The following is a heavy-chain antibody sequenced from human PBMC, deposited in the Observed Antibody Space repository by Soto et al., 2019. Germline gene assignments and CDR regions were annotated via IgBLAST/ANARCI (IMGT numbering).Heavy chain of an antibody. J-gene: IGHJ6*02. V-gene: IGHV1-69*01. CDR3: XXTXXTRNYYYYGMDV. CDR2: IIPIFGTA. Sequence: QVQLVQSGAEVKKPGSSVKVSCKASGGTFSSYAISWXRQAPGXXLEWXGGIIPIFGTANYAQKFQGRVTITADESTSTAXMXLSSLRSEDTXVXXXXXTXXTRNYYYYGMDVWGQGTTVTVSS. CDR1: GGTFSSYA.